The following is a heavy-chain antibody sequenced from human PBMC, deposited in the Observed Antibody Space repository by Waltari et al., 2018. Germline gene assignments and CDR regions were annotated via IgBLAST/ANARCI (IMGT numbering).Heavy chain of an antibody. Sequence: QVQLVQSGAEVKKPGASVKVSCMASGSHFTGYYMHWGRQAPGQGLEWMGRINPNSGGTNYAQKFQGRVTMTRDTSISTAYMELSRLRSDDTAVYYCARGGLDYGDYLPFDYWGQGTLVTVSS. V-gene: IGHV1-2*06. CDR1: GSHFTGYY. J-gene: IGHJ4*02. CDR3: ARGGLDYGDYLPFDY. D-gene: IGHD4-17*01. CDR2: INPNSGGT.